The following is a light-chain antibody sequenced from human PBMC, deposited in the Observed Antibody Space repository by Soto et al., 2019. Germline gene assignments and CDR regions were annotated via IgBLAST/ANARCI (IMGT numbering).Light chain of an antibody. Sequence: DIQMTQSPSSLSASVGDRVTITCRASQSISSYLNWYQQKPGEAPKLLIYAASSLQSGVPSRFSGSGSGTDFTLTISSLQPEDFATYYCQQTYNMPPFTFGQGTKVDIK. CDR3: QQTYNMPPFT. V-gene: IGKV1-39*01. J-gene: IGKJ2*01. CDR2: AAS. CDR1: QSISSY.